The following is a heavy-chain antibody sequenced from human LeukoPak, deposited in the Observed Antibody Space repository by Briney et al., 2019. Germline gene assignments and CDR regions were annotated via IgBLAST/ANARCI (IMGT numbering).Heavy chain of an antibody. CDR3: ARGTSAGGPISPFDF. CDR2: IQGDGSNT. CDR1: GFTFSKNW. V-gene: IGHV3-74*01. J-gene: IGHJ4*02. Sequence: HPGGSLRLSCVASGFTFSKNWMHWVRQAPGKGLVWVSRIQGDGSNTNYADSVKGRFSISRDNAKNTVYLQMNSLRAEDTGIYYCARGTSAGGPISPFDFWGQGTVVTVSS. D-gene: IGHD6-13*01.